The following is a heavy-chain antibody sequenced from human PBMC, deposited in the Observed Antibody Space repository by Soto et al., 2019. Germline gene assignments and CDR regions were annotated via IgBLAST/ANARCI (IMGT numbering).Heavy chain of an antibody. CDR1: GFTFGDYA. Sequence: PGGSLRLSCTASGFTFGDYAMSWVRQAPGKGLEWVGFIRSKAYGGTTEYAASVKGRFTISRDDSKSIAYLQMNSLKTEDTAVYYCTGTTYYYDSSGQGGIKYFQHWGQGTLVTVSS. V-gene: IGHV3-49*04. J-gene: IGHJ1*01. D-gene: IGHD3-22*01. CDR3: TGTTYYYDSSGQGGIKYFQH. CDR2: IRSKAYGGTT.